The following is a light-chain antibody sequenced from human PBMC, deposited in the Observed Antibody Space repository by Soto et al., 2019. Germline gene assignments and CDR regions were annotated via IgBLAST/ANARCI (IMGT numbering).Light chain of an antibody. Sequence: QPVLTQSPSASASLGASVKLTCTLSSGHSSYAIAWHQQQPEKGPRYLMKLNSDGSHREGDGIPDRFSGSSSGAESYLTISSLQSEDEDDYYCQTWGTGIQVFGVGTELNVL. J-gene: IGLJ3*02. CDR3: QTWGTGIQV. CDR1: SGHSSYA. V-gene: IGLV4-69*02. CDR2: LNSDGSH.